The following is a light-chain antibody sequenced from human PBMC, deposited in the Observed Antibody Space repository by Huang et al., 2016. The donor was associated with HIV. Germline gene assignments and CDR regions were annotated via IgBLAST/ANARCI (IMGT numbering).Light chain of an antibody. Sequence: DIQMTQSPSSLSASVKDRVTITCQASHDISTYLNWYQQKPRKAPKLLIYDTSNLETGVPSRFSGSGSGTHFTLTSNGLQPEDFATYYCQQHGDFPITFGQGTRLDIK. V-gene: IGKV1-33*01. CDR2: DTS. J-gene: IGKJ5*01. CDR3: QQHGDFPIT. CDR1: HDISTY.